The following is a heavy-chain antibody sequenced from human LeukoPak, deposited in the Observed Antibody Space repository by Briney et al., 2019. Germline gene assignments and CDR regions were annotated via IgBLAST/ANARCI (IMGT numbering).Heavy chain of an antibody. D-gene: IGHD3-10*01. CDR1: GFTFDDYA. Sequence: QPGRSLRLSCAASGFTFDDYAMHWVRQAPGKGLEWVSGISWNSGSIGYADSVKGRFTISRDNAKNSLYLQMNSLRAEDTALYYCAKDLGGRGVIIGPFDYWGQGTLVTVSS. CDR3: AKDLGGRGVIIGPFDY. CDR2: ISWNSGSI. V-gene: IGHV3-9*01. J-gene: IGHJ4*02.